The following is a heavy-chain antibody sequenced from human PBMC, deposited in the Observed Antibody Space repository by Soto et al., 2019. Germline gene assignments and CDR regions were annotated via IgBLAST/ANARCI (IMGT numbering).Heavy chain of an antibody. CDR2: VYDSGTT. CDR1: GGSINSYY. V-gene: IGHV4-59*08. D-gene: IGHD4-17*01. J-gene: IGHJ5*02. CDR3: ASQEDYPNWFPP. Sequence: QVQLQESGPGLVKPLETLSLTCTVSGGSINSYYWSWIRQPPGKGLVWIGYVYDSGTTNYNPSLMSRVTISAGTSKSPFSLRLTSVTAADTAVYYCASQEDYPNWFPPWGQATLVTVSS.